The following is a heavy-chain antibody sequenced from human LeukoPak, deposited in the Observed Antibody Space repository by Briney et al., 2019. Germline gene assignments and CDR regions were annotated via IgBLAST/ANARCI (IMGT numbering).Heavy chain of an antibody. CDR3: ARGSWFGELLPFDY. CDR2: IIPIFGTA. V-gene: IGHV1-69*05. CDR1: GGTFSSYA. J-gene: IGHJ4*02. D-gene: IGHD3-10*01. Sequence: GASVKVPCKASGGTFSSYAISWVRQAPGQGLEWMGGIIPIFGTANYAQKFQGRVTITTDESTSTAYMELSSLSAEDTAVYYCARGSWFGELLPFDYWGQGTLVTVSS.